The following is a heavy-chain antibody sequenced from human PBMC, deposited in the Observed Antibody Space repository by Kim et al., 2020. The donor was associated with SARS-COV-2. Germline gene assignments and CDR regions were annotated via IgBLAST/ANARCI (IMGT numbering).Heavy chain of an antibody. V-gene: IGHV4-59*08. CDR2: FYNNGRP. CDR3: AGHPYSSGQGLFDF. D-gene: IGHD6-25*01. J-gene: IGHJ4*02. Sequence: SETLSLTCSVSGDSFSLYYWSWIRQPRGKGLEWIASFYNNGRPDYNPALKSRVTMSGDTSRNQFSLRLRSVTAADTAVYYCAGHPYSSGQGLFDFWGQG. CDR1: GDSFSLYY.